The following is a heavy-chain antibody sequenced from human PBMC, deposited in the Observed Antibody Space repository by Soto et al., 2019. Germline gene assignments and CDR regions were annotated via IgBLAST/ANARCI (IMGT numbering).Heavy chain of an antibody. CDR1: GDSVSSNSAA. CDR2: TYYRSKWYN. D-gene: IGHD2-2*01. Sequence: SQTLSLTCAISGDSVSSNSAAWNWIRQSPSRGLEWLGRTYYRSKWYNDYAVSVKSRITINPDTSKNQFSLQLNSVTPEDTAVYYCATSIVVVPAGTGYGMDVWGQGPTVTVSS. J-gene: IGHJ6*02. CDR3: ATSIVVVPAGTGYGMDV. V-gene: IGHV6-1*01.